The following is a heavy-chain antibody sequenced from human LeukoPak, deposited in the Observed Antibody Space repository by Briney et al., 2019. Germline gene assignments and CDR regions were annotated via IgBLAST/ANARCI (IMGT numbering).Heavy chain of an antibody. Sequence: PSPTLSLTCTAPAGSISSYYCSWIRQPPGKGLEWQAYISDSGSTNYNPSLKSRVTISVDTSKIQFSLKLGSVPAADTAVYYCARNIAAAGNWRDWFDPWGQGTLVTVSS. CDR3: ARNIAAAGNWRDWFDP. CDR2: ISDSGST. D-gene: IGHD6-13*01. J-gene: IGHJ5*02. CDR1: AGSISSYY. V-gene: IGHV4-59*01.